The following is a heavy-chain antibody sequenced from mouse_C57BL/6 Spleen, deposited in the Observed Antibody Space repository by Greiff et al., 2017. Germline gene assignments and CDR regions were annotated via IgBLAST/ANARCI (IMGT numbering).Heavy chain of an antibody. CDR1: GFTFSSYA. CDR2: ISDGGSYT. D-gene: IGHD4-1*01. Sequence: EVKLVESGGGLVKPGGSLKLSCAASGFTFSSYAMSWVRQTPEKRLEWVATISDGGSYTYYPDNVKGRFTISRDNAKNNLYLQMSHLKSEDTAMYYCERDPGTAFAYWGQGTTLTVSS. V-gene: IGHV5-4*01. J-gene: IGHJ2*01. CDR3: ERDPGTAFAY.